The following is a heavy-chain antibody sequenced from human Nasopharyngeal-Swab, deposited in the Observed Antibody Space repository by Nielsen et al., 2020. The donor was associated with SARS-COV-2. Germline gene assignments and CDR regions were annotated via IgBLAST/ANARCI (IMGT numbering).Heavy chain of an antibody. J-gene: IGHJ4*02. D-gene: IGHD6-19*01. CDR2: ISGGGEVV. Sequence: GESLKISCAASGFTFSYYAMSWVRQAPGKGLEWVSVISGGGEVVYYADSVKGRFTISRDNSKNTLYLQMSSLRAEDTAVYYCARRPRIVVTATGYYFDYWGQGALVTVSS. V-gene: IGHV3-23*01. CDR3: ARRPRIVVTATGYYFDY. CDR1: GFTFSYYA.